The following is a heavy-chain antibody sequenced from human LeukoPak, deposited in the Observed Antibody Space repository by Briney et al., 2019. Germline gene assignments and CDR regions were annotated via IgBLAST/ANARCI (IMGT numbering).Heavy chain of an antibody. Sequence: SGTLSLTCTLSGDSLSSYYWSWIRQPAGKGLEWIGRIYTSGSTNYNPSLKSRVIMSLDTSENQFSLKLSSVTAADTAIYYCARGGRYSSGWNNWFDPWGQGTLVTVSS. J-gene: IGHJ5*02. CDR3: ARGGRYSSGWNNWFDP. D-gene: IGHD6-19*01. CDR2: IYTSGST. V-gene: IGHV4-4*07. CDR1: GDSLSSYY.